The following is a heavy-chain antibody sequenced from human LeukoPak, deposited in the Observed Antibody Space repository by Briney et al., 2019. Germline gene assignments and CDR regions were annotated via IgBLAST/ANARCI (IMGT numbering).Heavy chain of an antibody. J-gene: IGHJ6*02. CDR3: AKMESGGSFFRTYGMEV. CDR1: GFTFSSFG. V-gene: IGHV3-30*18. D-gene: IGHD3-10*01. CDR2: ISYDGRNK. Sequence: PGRSLRLSCAASGFTFSSFGMHWVRQAPGKGLDWVAVISYDGRNKFYADSVKGRFTISRDNSENTLYLQMNSLRPEDTAVYYCAKMESGGSFFRTYGMEVWGQGTTVTVSS.